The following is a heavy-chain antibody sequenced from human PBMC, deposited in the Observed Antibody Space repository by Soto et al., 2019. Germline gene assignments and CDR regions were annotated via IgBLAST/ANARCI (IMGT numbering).Heavy chain of an antibody. CDR3: ARAKGYCSGGSCYPIFYYYYGMDV. J-gene: IGHJ6*02. CDR1: GYTFTSYG. CDR2: ISAYNGNT. D-gene: IGHD2-15*01. V-gene: IGHV1-18*04. Sequence: ASVKVSCKASGYTFTSYGISWVRRAPGQGLEWMGWISAYNGNTNYAQKLQGRVTMTTDTSTSTAYMELRSLRSDDTAVYYCARAKGYCSGGSCYPIFYYYYGMDVWGQGTTVTVSS.